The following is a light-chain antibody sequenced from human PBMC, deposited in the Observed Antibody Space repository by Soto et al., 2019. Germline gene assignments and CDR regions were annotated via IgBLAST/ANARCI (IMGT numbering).Light chain of an antibody. J-gene: IGKJ4*01. V-gene: IGKV3-20*01. Sequence: EVVLTQPPGTLSLSPGARATLSCRASQSVTSTYLAWYQQRPGQAPRLLIYGASSRATGIPDRFSGSGSGTDFTLTISRLESEDFAVYYCQQYGISPFTFGGGTKVEIK. CDR1: QSVTSTY. CDR2: GAS. CDR3: QQYGISPFT.